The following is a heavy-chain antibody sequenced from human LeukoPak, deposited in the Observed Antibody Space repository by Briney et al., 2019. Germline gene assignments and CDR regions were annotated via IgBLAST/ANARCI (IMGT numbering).Heavy chain of an antibody. J-gene: IGHJ4*02. CDR3: ARVSGGPQY. CDR1: GFTFSSYE. CDR2: ISSSSSTI. D-gene: IGHD3-16*01. Sequence: GGSLRLSCAASGFTFSSYEMNWVRQAPGKGLEWVSYISSSSSTIYYADSVKGRFTISRDNAKNSLYLQMNSLRAEDTAVYYCARVSGGPQYWGQGTLVTVSS. V-gene: IGHV3-48*01.